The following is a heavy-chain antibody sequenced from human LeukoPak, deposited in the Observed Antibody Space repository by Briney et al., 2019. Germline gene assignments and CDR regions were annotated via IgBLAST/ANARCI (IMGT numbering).Heavy chain of an antibody. V-gene: IGHV3-7*01. Sequence: GSLRLSCAASGFTFSSYWMSWVRQAPGKGLEWVANIKQDGSEKYYVDSVKGRFTISRDNAKNSLYLQMNSLRAEDTAVYYCARVAVVPAASYYYYGMDVWGQGTTVTVSS. CDR3: ARVAVVPAASYYYYGMDV. CDR1: GFTFSSYW. J-gene: IGHJ6*02. D-gene: IGHD2-2*01. CDR2: IKQDGSEK.